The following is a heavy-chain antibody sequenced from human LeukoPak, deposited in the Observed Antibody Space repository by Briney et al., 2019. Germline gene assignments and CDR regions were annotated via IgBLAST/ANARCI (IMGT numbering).Heavy chain of an antibody. Sequence: ASVKVSCMASGYPFTDYYIHWVRQAPGQGLEWMAIINPSSGSTSYAQKFQGRVTMTRDTSTSTVYMELSSLRSEDTAMYYCAREYSNSQFDYWGQGTLVTVSS. CDR1: GYPFTDYY. CDR3: AREYSNSQFDY. V-gene: IGHV1-46*01. CDR2: INPSSGST. J-gene: IGHJ4*02. D-gene: IGHD6-13*01.